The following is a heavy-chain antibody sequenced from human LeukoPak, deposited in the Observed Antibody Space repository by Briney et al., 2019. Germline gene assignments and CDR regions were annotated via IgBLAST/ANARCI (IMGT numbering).Heavy chain of an antibody. J-gene: IGHJ3*02. CDR3: ARHVRIVVVDDAFDI. Sequence: SETLSLTRTVSGGSISSYYWSWIRQPPGKGLEWIGYIYYSGSTNYNPSLKSRVTISVDTSKNQFSLKLSSVTAADTAVYYCARHVRIVVVDDAFDIWGQGTMVTVSS. CDR2: IYYSGST. D-gene: IGHD2-21*01. CDR1: GGSISSYY. V-gene: IGHV4-59*08.